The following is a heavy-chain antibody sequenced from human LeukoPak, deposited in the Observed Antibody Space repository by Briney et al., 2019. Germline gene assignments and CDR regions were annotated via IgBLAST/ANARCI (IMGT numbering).Heavy chain of an antibody. Sequence: SETLSLTCAVYGGSFSGYYWSWIRQPPGKGLEWIGEINHSGSTNYNPSLKSRVTISVDTSKNQFSLKLSSVTAADTAVYYCARSMVRWGGFDYWGQGTLVTVSS. J-gene: IGHJ4*02. CDR2: INHSGST. CDR1: GGSFSGYY. V-gene: IGHV4-34*01. D-gene: IGHD3-10*01. CDR3: ARSMVRWGGFDY.